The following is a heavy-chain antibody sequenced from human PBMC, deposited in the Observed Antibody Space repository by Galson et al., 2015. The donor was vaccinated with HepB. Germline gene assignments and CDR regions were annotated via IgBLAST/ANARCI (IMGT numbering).Heavy chain of an antibody. CDR3: ARQGEYSSSWSPYYYYGMDV. Sequence: QSGAEVKKPGESLRVSCKGSGYSFTSYWISWVRQMPGKGLEWMGRIDPSDSYTNYSPSFQGHVTISADKSISTAYLQWSSLKASDTAMYYCARQGEYSSSWSPYYYYGMDVWGQGTTVTVSS. CDR2: IDPSDSYT. V-gene: IGHV5-10-1*01. D-gene: IGHD6-13*01. J-gene: IGHJ6*02. CDR1: GYSFTSYW.